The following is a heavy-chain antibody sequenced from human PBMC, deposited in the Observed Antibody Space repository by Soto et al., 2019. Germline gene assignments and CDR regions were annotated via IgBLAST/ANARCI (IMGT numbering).Heavy chain of an antibody. CDR3: ARGEKMGYYGSGSYYYPRDYYYYYCMDV. V-gene: IGHV4-59*01. J-gene: IGHJ6*03. CDR2: IYYSGST. Sequence: SETLSLTCTVSGGSISSYYWSWIRHPPGKGLEWIGYIYYSGSTNYNPSLKSRVTISVDTSKNQFSLKLSSATAADTAVYYCARGEKMGYYGSGSYYYPRDYYYYYCMDVWGKGTTVTVSS. D-gene: IGHD3-10*01. CDR1: GGSISSYY.